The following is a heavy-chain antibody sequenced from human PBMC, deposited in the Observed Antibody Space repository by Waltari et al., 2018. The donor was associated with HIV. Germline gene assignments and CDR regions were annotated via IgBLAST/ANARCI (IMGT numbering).Heavy chain of an antibody. CDR1: GGSFRGYY. V-gene: IGHV4-34*01. CDR3: ARDSSGPLGDY. J-gene: IGHJ4*02. CDR2: INHSGST. Sequence: QVQLQQWGAGLLKPSETLSLTCAVYGGSFRGYYWSWIRQPPGKGLEWIGEINHSGSTNYNPSLKSRVTISVDTSKNQFSLKLSSVTAADTAVYYCARDSSGPLGDYWGQGTLVTVSS. D-gene: IGHD6-25*01.